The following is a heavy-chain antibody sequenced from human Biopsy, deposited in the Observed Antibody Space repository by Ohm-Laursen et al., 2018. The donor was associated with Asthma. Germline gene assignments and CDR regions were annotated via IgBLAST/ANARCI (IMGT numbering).Heavy chain of an antibody. V-gene: IGHV1-69*01. J-gene: IGHJ6*02. CDR2: IMTVFGTT. CDR1: GGTFSTFA. CDR3: ARCQVGYSSGWSLLLKKIYYSGMDV. D-gene: IGHD6-19*01. Sequence: SSVKVSCKAPGGTFSTFAISWVRQAPGQGLEWLGGIMTVFGTTTYAQKFQGSVTITADESTSTAYMEVTRLRSEDTALYYCARCQVGYSSGWSLLLKKIYYSGMDVWGQGTAVTVSS.